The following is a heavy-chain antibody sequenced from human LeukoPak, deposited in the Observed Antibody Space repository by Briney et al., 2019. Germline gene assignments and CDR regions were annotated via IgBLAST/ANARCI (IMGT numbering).Heavy chain of an antibody. Sequence: GGSLRLSCEASGFTFSSYWMSWVRQAPGKGLEWVSAISNNGGYTYYADSVQGRFTISRDNSKSTLCLQMNSLRAEDTAVYYCAKQLGYCSDGSCYFPYWGQGTLVTVSS. CDR1: GFTFSSYW. D-gene: IGHD2-15*01. CDR2: ISNNGGYT. V-gene: IGHV3-23*01. CDR3: AKQLGYCSDGSCYFPY. J-gene: IGHJ4*02.